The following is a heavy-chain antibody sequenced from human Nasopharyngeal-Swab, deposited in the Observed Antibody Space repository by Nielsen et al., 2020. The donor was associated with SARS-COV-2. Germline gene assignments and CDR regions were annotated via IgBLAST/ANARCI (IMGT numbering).Heavy chain of an antibody. CDR3: ARDLAVAGTSFDY. D-gene: IGHD6-19*01. V-gene: IGHV3-48*04. J-gene: IGHJ4*02. CDR2: ISSSSSTI. CDR1: GFTFSSYS. Sequence: GGSLRLSCAASGFTFSSYSMNWVRQAPGKGLEWVSSISSSSSTIYYADSVKGRFTISRDNAKNSLYLQMNSLRAEDTAVYYCARDLAVAGTSFDYWGQGTLVTVSS.